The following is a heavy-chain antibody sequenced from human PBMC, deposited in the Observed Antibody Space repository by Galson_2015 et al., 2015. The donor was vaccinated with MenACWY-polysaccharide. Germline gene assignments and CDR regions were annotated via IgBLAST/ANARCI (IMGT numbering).Heavy chain of an antibody. V-gene: IGHV3-23*01. CDR1: GFTFSSYA. CDR3: AKDSGRLRYFDWLLSFDAFEI. Sequence: SLRLSCAASGFTFSSYAMSWVRQAPGKGLEWVSAISGSGGSTYYADSVKGRFTISRDDSKNTLYLQMNSLRAEDTAVYYCAKDSGRLRYFDWLLSFDAFEIWGQGTMVTVSS. CDR2: ISGSGGST. D-gene: IGHD3-9*01. J-gene: IGHJ3*02.